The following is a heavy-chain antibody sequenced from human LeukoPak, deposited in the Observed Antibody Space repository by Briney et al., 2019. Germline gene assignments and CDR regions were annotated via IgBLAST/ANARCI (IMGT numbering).Heavy chain of an antibody. J-gene: IGHJ4*02. D-gene: IGHD3-9*01. V-gene: IGHV4-38-2*02. CDR1: GYSISSGYY. Sequence: PSETLSLTCTVSGYSISSGYYWGWIRQPPGKGLEWIGSIYHSGSTYYNPSLKSRVTISVDTSKNQFSLKLSSVTAADTAVYYCARFDDYFDYWGQGTLVTVSS. CDR3: ARFDDYFDY. CDR2: IYHSGST.